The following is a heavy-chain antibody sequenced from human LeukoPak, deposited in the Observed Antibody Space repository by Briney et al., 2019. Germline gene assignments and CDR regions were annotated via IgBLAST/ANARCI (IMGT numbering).Heavy chain of an antibody. CDR3: ARGGSSSGWYAPLRYFDL. CDR1: GGSFSGYY. CDR2: INHSGST. D-gene: IGHD6-19*01. J-gene: IGHJ2*01. V-gene: IGHV4-34*01. Sequence: SETLSLTCAAHGGSFSGYYWSWIRQPPGKGLEWIGEINHSGSTNYNPSLKSRVTISVDTSKNQFSLKLSSVTAADTAVYYCARGGSSSGWYAPLRYFDLWGRGTLVTVSS.